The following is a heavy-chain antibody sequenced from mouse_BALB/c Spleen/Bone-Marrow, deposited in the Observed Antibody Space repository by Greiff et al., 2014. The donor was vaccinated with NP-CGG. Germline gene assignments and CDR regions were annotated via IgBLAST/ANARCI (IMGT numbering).Heavy chain of an antibody. Sequence: VQLQQSGTVLARPGASVKMSCKASGYTFTSYWMHWVKQRPGQGLEWIGAIYPGNSDTSYNQKFKGKAKLTAVTSTSTAYMKLSSLTNEDSAVYYCARYPYYYGSRNYYAMDYWGQGTSVTVSS. CDR1: GYTFTSYW. V-gene: IGHV1-5*01. CDR3: ARYPYYYGSRNYYAMDY. D-gene: IGHD1-1*01. CDR2: IYPGNSDT. J-gene: IGHJ4*01.